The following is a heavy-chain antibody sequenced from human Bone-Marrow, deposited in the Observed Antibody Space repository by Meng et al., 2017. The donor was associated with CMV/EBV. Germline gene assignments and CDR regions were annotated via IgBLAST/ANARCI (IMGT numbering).Heavy chain of an antibody. CDR2: VNSDGSST. J-gene: IGHJ6*02. CDR1: GFTFSSYW. V-gene: IGHV3-74*01. CDR3: TTDGSLGGAAPCFYYHYYGMDV. D-gene: IGHD3-10*01. Sequence: GASLKISCAASGFTFSSYWMHWVRQAPGKGLVWVSRVNSDGSSTSYANFVKGRFTISSDNAKNTLYLQMNSLRAEEKAVYYCTTDGSLGGAAPCFYYHYYGMDVWG.